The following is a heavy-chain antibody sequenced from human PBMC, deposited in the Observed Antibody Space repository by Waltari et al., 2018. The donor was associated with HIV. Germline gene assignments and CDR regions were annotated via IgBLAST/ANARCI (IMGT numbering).Heavy chain of an antibody. CDR3: ARLQWATQNLDF. Sequence: EVQLVASGGGSVQPGGSLRLSCTVSGFTFSRSWMTLVRQAPGRGLEWVANIKEDGSERSYVESVKGRFIISRDNAKNSLFLQMYGLGAEDTGVYYCARLQWATQNLDFWGQGTLVTVSS. CDR1: GFTFSRSW. V-gene: IGHV3-7*01. D-gene: IGHD6-19*01. J-gene: IGHJ4*02. CDR2: IKEDGSER.